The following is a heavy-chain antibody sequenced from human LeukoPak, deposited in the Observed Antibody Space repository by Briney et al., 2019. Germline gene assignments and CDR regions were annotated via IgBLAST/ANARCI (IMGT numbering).Heavy chain of an antibody. CDR1: GYSFSTYW. D-gene: IGHD6-19*01. CDR3: ARRGIAVADVY. J-gene: IGHJ4*02. V-gene: IGHV5-51*01. Sequence: GESLKISCKVSGYSFSTYWIGWVRQMPGKGLEWMGIIYPGDSDTRYSPSFQGQVTISADKSISTAYLQWSSLKASDTAMYYCARRGIAVADVYWGQGTLVTVSS. CDR2: IYPGDSDT.